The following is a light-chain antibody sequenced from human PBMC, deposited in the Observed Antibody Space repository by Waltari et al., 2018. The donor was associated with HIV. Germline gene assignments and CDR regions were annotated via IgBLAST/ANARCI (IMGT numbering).Light chain of an antibody. V-gene: IGLV2-14*03. Sequence: QSALTQPASVSGSPGQSITISCSGTSSDIATYYFVSWYQKHPDKAPKLLIYDVATRPSGVSRRFSGSKSGNTASLTISTIQADDEADYYCSSYTTSNTVVFGGGTKVSVL. J-gene: IGLJ2*01. CDR3: SSYTTSNTVV. CDR2: DVA. CDR1: SSDIATYYF.